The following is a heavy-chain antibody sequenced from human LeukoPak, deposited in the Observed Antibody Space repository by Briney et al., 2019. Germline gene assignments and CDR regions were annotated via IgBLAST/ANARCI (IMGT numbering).Heavy chain of an antibody. D-gene: IGHD4-23*01. Sequence: SSETLFLTCTVSGGSISSSSYYWGWIRQPPGKGLEWIGSIYYSGSTYYNPSLKSRATISVDTSKNQFSLKLSSVTAADTAVYYCARGTVVTRGDYFDYWGQGTLVTVSS. V-gene: IGHV4-39*01. J-gene: IGHJ4*02. CDR1: GGSISSSSYY. CDR3: ARGTVVTRGDYFDY. CDR2: IYYSGST.